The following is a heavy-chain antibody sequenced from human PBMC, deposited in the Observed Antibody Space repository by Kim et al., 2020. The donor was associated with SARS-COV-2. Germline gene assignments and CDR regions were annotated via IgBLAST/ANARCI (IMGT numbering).Heavy chain of an antibody. Sequence: SETLSLTCTVSGGSISSYYWSWIRQPPGKGLEWIGYIYYSGSTNYNPSLKSRVTISVDTSKNQFSLKLSSVTAADTAMYYCARRGLGYCSSTSCYDAFDIWGQGTMVTVSS. CDR1: GGSISSYY. CDR2: IYYSGST. D-gene: IGHD2-2*01. J-gene: IGHJ3*02. CDR3: ARRGLGYCSSTSCYDAFDI. V-gene: IGHV4-59*01.